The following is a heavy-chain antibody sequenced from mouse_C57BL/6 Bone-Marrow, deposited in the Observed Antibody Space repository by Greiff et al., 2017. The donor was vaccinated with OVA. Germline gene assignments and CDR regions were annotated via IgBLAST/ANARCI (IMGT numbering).Heavy chain of an antibody. V-gene: IGHV1-82*01. D-gene: IGHD1-1*01. CDR3: ARSEITTVGADY. CDR2: IYPGDGDT. CDR1: GYAFSSSW. J-gene: IGHJ2*01. Sequence: VNLVESGPELVKPGASVKISCKASGYAFSSSWMNWVKQRPGKGLEWIGRIYPGDGDTNYNGKFKGKATLTADKSSSTAYMQLRSLTSEDSAVYFCARSEITTVGADYWGQGTTLRVSS.